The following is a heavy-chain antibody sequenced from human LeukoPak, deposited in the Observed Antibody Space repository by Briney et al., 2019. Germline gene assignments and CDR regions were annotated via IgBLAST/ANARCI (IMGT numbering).Heavy chain of an antibody. J-gene: IGHJ4*02. CDR2: IYHSGST. V-gene: IGHV4-30-2*01. D-gene: IGHD4-17*01. Sequence: SETLSLTCAVSGGSISSGGYSWSWIRQPPGKGLEWIGYIYHSGSTYYNPSLKSRVTISVDRSKNQFSLKLGSVTAADTAVYYCARSDTVTTFSAYYWGQGTLVTVSS. CDR3: ARSDTVTTFSAYY. CDR1: GGSISSGGYS.